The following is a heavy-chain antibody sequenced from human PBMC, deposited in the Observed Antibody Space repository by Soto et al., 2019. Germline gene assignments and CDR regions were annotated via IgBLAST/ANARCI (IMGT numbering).Heavy chain of an antibody. V-gene: IGHV3-15*07. J-gene: IGHJ4*02. CDR2: FKSRRAGGTT. Sequence: PGGSLRLSCAASGFTFSNAWMNWVRQAPGQGLEWVARFKSRRAGGTTDYATPVPGRFTISRDDSKNTSFLQMDSLKVEDTAIYFCASDLPGGRTNDGIDYRGQGVPVNVAS. CDR1: GFTFSNAW. D-gene: IGHD1-1*01. CDR3: ASDLPGGRTNDGIDY.